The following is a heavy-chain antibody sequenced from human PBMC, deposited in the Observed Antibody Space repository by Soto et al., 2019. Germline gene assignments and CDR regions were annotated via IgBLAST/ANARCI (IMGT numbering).Heavy chain of an antibody. J-gene: IGHJ6*03. V-gene: IGHV3-23*01. CDR2: ISGSGGST. Sequence: GGFLRLSCAASGFTFRSYAMSWVRQAPGKGLEWVSAISGSGGSTYYADSVKGRFTISRDNSKNTLYLQMNSLRAEDTAVYYWAKEDAGRRYYYYYMDVWGKGTTVTVSS. CDR1: GFTFRSYA. CDR3: AKEDAGRRYYYYYMDV.